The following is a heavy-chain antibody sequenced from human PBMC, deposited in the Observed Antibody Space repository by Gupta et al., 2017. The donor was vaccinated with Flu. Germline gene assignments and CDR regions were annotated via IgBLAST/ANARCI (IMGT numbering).Heavy chain of an antibody. J-gene: IGHJ4*02. V-gene: IGHV3-66*02. CDR1: GFTVSSNY. Sequence: EVQLVESGGGLVQPGGSLRLSCAASGFTVSSNYRSWVRQAPGKGLEWVSVIYSGGSTYYADSVKGRFTISRDNSKNTLYLQMNSLRAEDTAVYYCARGPFGVVTYFDYWGQGTLVTVSS. CDR2: IYSGGST. CDR3: ARGPFGVVTYFDY. D-gene: IGHD3-3*01.